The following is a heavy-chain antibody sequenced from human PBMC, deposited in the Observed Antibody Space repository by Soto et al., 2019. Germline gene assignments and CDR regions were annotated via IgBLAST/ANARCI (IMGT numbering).Heavy chain of an antibody. CDR2: ISAYNGNI. Sequence: QIQLVQSGAEMKKPGASVKVSCKPSGYTFTHYGVSWLRQAPGQGLEWMGWISAYNGNIDYAHKFPVRVALTTDTSTSTAYMELRGLSPDDTAVYYCARDVPGSGVVVWEYWGQGTLVTVSS. CDR1: GYTFTHYG. D-gene: IGHD6-19*01. V-gene: IGHV1-18*04. J-gene: IGHJ4*02. CDR3: ARDVPGSGVVVWEY.